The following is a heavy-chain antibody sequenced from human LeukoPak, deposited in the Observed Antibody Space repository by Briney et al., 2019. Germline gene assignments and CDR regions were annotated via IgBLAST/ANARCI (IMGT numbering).Heavy chain of an antibody. CDR2: IYYSGGT. Sequence: SETLSLTCTVSGGSISSSSYYWGWIRQPPGKGLEWIGNIYYSGGTYYSPSLKSRVTISVDTSKNQFSLELSSVTAADTAVYYCARPVPSRLGWFDPWGQGTLVTVSS. V-gene: IGHV4-39*01. D-gene: IGHD1-1*01. J-gene: IGHJ5*02. CDR3: ARPVPSRLGWFDP. CDR1: GGSISSSSYY.